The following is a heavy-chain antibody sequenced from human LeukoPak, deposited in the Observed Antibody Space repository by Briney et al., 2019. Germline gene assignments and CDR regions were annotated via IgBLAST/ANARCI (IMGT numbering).Heavy chain of an antibody. V-gene: IGHV3-74*01. CDR2: ISSDGKSI. D-gene: IGHD3-10*01. J-gene: IGHJ4*02. Sequence: GGSLRLSCAASGFNIGSYWMNWVRQGPGKGLVWVARISSDGKSISYADSVKGRFTISRDNSKNTLYLQLDSLRAEDTAVYYCASASSESYYWALDYWGQGTLVTVSS. CDR1: GFNIGSYW. CDR3: ASASSESYYWALDY.